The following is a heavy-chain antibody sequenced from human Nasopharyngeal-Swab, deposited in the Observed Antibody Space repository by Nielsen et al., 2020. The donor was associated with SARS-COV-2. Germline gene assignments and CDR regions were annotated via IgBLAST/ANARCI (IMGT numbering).Heavy chain of an antibody. CDR3: ARVPVYSGTYYAFDI. J-gene: IGHJ3*02. Sequence: VSVKVSCKASGYTFTNYGITWVRQAPGQGLEWMAWIRTYNGDTRYAQNFQGRVTVTTDTSTTTAYMEVRSLRSDDTAVYYCARVPVYSGTYYAFDIWGQGTMVTVSS. CDR2: IRTYNGDT. D-gene: IGHD1-26*01. V-gene: IGHV1-18*01. CDR1: GYTFTNYG.